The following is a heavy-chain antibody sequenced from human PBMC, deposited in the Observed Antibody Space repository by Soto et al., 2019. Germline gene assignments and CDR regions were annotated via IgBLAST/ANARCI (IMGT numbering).Heavy chain of an antibody. CDR2: IIPIFGTV. Sequence: ASVKVSCKASGGTFSSYAISWVRQAPGQGLEWMGGIIPIFGTVNYAQKFQGRVTITADESTSTAYMELSSLRSEDTAVYYCAISHKGDGYNYHWGQGTLVTVSS. J-gene: IGHJ5*02. CDR3: AISHKGDGYNYH. D-gene: IGHD5-12*01. CDR1: GGTFSSYA. V-gene: IGHV1-69*13.